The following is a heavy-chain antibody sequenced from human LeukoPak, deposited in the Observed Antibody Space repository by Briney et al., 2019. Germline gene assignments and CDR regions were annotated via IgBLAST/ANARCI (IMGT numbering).Heavy chain of an antibody. Sequence: GGSLRLSCAASGFTFSNYGMWWVRQAPGKGLEWVSGISNSGDSTYYADSVKGRFTISRDNSKNTLYLQMNSLRAEDSAVYYCARRGSNSYYFFDSWGQGALVTVS. V-gene: IGHV3-23*01. D-gene: IGHD6-13*01. CDR1: GFTFSNYG. CDR2: ISNSGDST. CDR3: ARRGSNSYYFFDS. J-gene: IGHJ4*02.